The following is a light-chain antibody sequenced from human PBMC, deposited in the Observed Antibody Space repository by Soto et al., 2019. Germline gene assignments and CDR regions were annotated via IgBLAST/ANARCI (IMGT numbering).Light chain of an antibody. Sequence: SXXPVEGATVXXRXIQSVRSSYLAWYQQKPFQSPRLLIYVASTSSTSIPTIFSGRRSEAEFNLTISSMRAEDFAVCYCQHYNNLLSWPFAQRTNAAIK. CDR2: VAS. CDR1: QSVRSSY. CDR3: QHYNNLLSWP. J-gene: IGKJ1*01. V-gene: IGKV3-15*01.